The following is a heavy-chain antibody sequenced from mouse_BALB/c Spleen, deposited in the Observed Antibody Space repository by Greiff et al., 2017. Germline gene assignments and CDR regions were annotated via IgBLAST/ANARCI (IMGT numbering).Heavy chain of an antibody. V-gene: IGHV5-17*02. CDR3: ARELMFAY. Sequence: EVQRVESGGGLVQPGGSRKLSCAASGFTFSSFGMHWVRQAPEKGLEWVAYISSGSSTIYYADTVKGRFTISRDNPKNTLFLQMTSLRSEDTAMYYCARELMFAYWGQGTLVTVSA. CDR1: GFTFSSFG. J-gene: IGHJ3*01. CDR2: ISSGSSTI.